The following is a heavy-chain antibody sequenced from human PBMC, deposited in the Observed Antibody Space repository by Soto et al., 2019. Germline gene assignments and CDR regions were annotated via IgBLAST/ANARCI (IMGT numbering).Heavy chain of an antibody. J-gene: IGHJ5*02. Sequence: QVQLVQSGAEVKKPVASVKVSCKASGYTFTRYNMHWGRQAPGQGLEWVGMINPLGFSTTYAQKFRGRVTMTRETSTSTVYMELTNLRSDDTAVYYCARAAGRFGELYWFAPWGQGTLVTVSP. V-gene: IGHV1-46*01. CDR1: GYTFTRYN. CDR2: INPLGFST. D-gene: IGHD3-10*01. CDR3: ARAAGRFGELYWFAP.